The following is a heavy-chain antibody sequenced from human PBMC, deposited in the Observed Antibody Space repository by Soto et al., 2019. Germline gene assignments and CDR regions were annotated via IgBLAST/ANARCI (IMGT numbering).Heavy chain of an antibody. Sequence: QITLKESGPTLVKPTQTLTLTCTFSGFSLSADGVGVGWIRQPPGKALEWLALIYWDDDQRYSPSLKTRLTITKDTSKNQVVITMTNMDPVNTATYYCAYAYGGTSWPNDVFDVWGQGTVVTVSS. CDR3: AYAYGGTSWPNDVFDV. D-gene: IGHD2-2*01. CDR1: GFSLSADGVG. CDR2: IYWDDDQ. J-gene: IGHJ3*01. V-gene: IGHV2-5*02.